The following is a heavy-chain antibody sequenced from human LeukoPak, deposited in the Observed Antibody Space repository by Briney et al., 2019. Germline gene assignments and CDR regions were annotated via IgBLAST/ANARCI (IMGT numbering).Heavy chain of an antibody. CDR3: ARRGSIGYDFWSGYYLDYYYYYMDV. CDR2: IIPIFGTA. Sequence: SVKVSCKASGGTFSSYAISWVRQAPGQGLEWMGGIIPIFGTANYAQKFQGRVTITTDGSTSTAYMELSSLRSEDTAVYYCARRGSIGYDFWSGYYLDYYYYYMDVWGKGTTVTVSS. D-gene: IGHD3-3*01. J-gene: IGHJ6*03. V-gene: IGHV1-69*05. CDR1: GGTFSSYA.